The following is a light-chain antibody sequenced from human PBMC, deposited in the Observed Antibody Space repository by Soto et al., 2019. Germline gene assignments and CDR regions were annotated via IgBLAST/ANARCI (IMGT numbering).Light chain of an antibody. V-gene: IGLV4-60*02. Sequence: QSVLTQSSSASASLGSSVKFTCTLSSGHSSYIIAWHQQQPGKAPRYLMKLEGSGSYNKGSGVPDRFSGSSSGADRYLTISHLQFEDEADYYCETWDSNIWVFGGGTKLTVL. CDR2: LEGSGSY. CDR1: SGHSSYI. J-gene: IGLJ3*02. CDR3: ETWDSNIWV.